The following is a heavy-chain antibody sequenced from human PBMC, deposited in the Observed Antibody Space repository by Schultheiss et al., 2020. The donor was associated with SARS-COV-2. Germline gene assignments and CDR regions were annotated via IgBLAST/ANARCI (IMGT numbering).Heavy chain of an antibody. CDR3: ARDRYASSGWYFDY. J-gene: IGHJ4*02. CDR1: GFTFSIYS. V-gene: IGHV3-23*01. CDR2: ISGSGGST. Sequence: GGSLRLSCAASGFTFSIYSMNWVRQAPGKGLEWVSAISGSGGSTYYADSVKGRFTISRDNSKNTLYLQMNSLRAEDTAVYYCARDRYASSGWYFDYWCQGTLVTVSS. D-gene: IGHD6-19*01.